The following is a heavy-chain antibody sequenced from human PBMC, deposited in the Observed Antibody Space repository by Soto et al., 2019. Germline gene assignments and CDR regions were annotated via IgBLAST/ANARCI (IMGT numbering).Heavy chain of an antibody. CDR1: GFSLSTSGVG. CDR3: PHRQSPSAASRYYYCYCGMDV. CDR2: IYWNDDK. J-gene: IGHJ6*02. Sequence: QITLKESGPTLVKPTQTLTLTCTFSGFSLSTSGVGVGWIRQPPGKSLEWLALIYWNDDKRYSPSLKSRLTISKETSTNPVVIMITNMDPVDTSTHYCPHRQSPSAASRYYYCYCGMDVWGQGTTVTVSS. V-gene: IGHV2-5*01. D-gene: IGHD1-26*01.